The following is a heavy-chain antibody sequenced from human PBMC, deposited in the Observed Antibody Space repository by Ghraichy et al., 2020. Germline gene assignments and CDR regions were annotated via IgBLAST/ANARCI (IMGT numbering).Heavy chain of an antibody. V-gene: IGHV1-2*02. CDR3: ARDTILYRSSWSGLSVED. Sequence: ASVKVSCKASGYTFTDYCIHWVRQAPGQGLEWMGWINPKNGGTKFAQKFQDRVTMTRDTSISTAYLDLSSLRSDDAAVYYCARDTILYRSSWSGLSVEDWGQGTLVTVSS. CDR2: INPKNGGT. CDR1: GYTFTDYC. J-gene: IGHJ4*02. D-gene: IGHD6-13*01.